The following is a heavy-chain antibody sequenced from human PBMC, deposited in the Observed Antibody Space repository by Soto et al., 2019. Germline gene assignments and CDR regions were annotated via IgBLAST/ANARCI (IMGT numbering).Heavy chain of an antibody. CDR2: ISYDGSNK. CDR3: AKDLLVVGATPAYY. Sequence: QVQLVESGGGVVQPGRSLRLSCAASGFTFSSYGMHWVRQSPGKGLEWVAVISYDGSNKYYADSVKGLFTISRDNYKNPLYLQKNSLRAEDTAVYYCAKDLLVVGATPAYYWGQGTLVTVSS. D-gene: IGHD1-26*01. V-gene: IGHV3-30*18. J-gene: IGHJ4*02. CDR1: GFTFSSYG.